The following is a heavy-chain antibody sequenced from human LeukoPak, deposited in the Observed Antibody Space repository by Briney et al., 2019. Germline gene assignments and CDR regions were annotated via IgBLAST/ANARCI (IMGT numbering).Heavy chain of an antibody. Sequence: SETLSLTCAVSGGSFSAYYWTWIRRPPGKGLEWIGEINHSGSANYNPSLKSRVTISLDTSKNQFSLKLSSVTAADTAVYYCAREKYSSGWTYDWYFDLWGRGTLVTVSS. D-gene: IGHD6-19*01. J-gene: IGHJ2*01. CDR3: AREKYSSGWTYDWYFDL. CDR2: INHSGSA. CDR1: GGSFSAYY. V-gene: IGHV4-34*01.